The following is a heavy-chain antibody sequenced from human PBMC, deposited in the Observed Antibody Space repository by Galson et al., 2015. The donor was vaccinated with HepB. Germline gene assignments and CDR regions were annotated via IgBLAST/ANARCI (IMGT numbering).Heavy chain of an antibody. CDR3: AREGSSGYYFDY. CDR1: GFTFSSYA. D-gene: IGHD3-22*01. Sequence: SLRLSCAASGFTFSSYAMHWVRQAPGKGLEWVAVISYDGSNKYYADSVKGRFTISRDNSKNTLYLQMNSLRAEDTAVYYCAREGSSGYYFDYWGQGTLVTVSS. V-gene: IGHV3-30-3*01. CDR2: ISYDGSNK. J-gene: IGHJ4*02.